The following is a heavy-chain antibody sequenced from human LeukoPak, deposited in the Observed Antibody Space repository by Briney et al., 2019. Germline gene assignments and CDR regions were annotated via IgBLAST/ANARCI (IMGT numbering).Heavy chain of an antibody. CDR3: AREALWFGEFSDY. D-gene: IGHD3-10*01. CDR2: TNPNSGGT. V-gene: IGHV1-2*06. J-gene: IGHJ4*02. CDR1: GYTFTGYY. Sequence: ASVKVSCKASGYTFTGYYMHWVRQAPGQGLEWMGRTNPNSGGTNYAQKFQGRVTMTRDTSISTAYMELSRLRSDDTAVYYCAREALWFGEFSDYWGQGTLVTVSS.